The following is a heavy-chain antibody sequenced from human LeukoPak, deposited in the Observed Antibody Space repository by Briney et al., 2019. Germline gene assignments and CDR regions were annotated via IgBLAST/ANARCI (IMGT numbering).Heavy chain of an antibody. CDR1: GGSFSGYY. D-gene: IGHD2-2*01. V-gene: IGHV4-34*01. CDR3: ARQRYTRGTSYNWFDP. CDR2: INHSGST. J-gene: IGHJ5*02. Sequence: PLETLSLTCAVYGGSFSGYYWSWIRQPPGKGLEWIGEINHSGSTYYNPSLKSRVTMSVDTSKNQFSLNLSSVTAADTAIYYCARQRYTRGTSYNWFDPWGQGTLVTVSS.